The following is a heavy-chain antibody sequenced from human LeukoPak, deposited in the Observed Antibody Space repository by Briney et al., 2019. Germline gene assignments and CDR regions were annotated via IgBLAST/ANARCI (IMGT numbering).Heavy chain of an antibody. CDR1: GGSIRSHY. J-gene: IGHJ3*02. D-gene: IGHD3-16*02. V-gene: IGHV4-59*11. Sequence: SETLSLTCTASGGSIRSHYWSLIRQPPGKGLEWIGYIYYSGSTSYNPSLKSLVTISVDTSKNQLSLKLSSVTAADTAVYYCARVLSWAFDIWGQGTMVTVSS. CDR3: ARVLSWAFDI. CDR2: IYYSGST.